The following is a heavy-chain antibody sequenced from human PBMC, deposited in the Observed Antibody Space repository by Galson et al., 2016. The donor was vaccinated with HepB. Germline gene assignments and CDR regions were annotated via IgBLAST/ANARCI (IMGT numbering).Heavy chain of an antibody. CDR2: ISSSDGRT. J-gene: IGHJ3*01. CDR3: AKSQFAFPVSGWFNAFDF. V-gene: IGHV3-23*01. D-gene: IGHD6-19*01. CDR1: GFTFNTYA. Sequence: SLRLSCAASGFTFNTYAMTWVRQAPGKGLEWVSSISSSDGRTWYADSVRGRFTISTDNSKTTLYVQMNSLRVDDSAIYYCAKSQFAFPVSGWFNAFDFWGQGTMVTVSS.